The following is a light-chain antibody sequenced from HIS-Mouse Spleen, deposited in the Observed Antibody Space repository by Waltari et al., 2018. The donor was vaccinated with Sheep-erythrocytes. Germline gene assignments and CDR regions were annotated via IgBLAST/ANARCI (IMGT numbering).Light chain of an antibody. J-gene: IGKJ2*01. CDR3: QQYNNWPPPYT. V-gene: IGKV1-12*01. CDR2: AAS. Sequence: DIQMTQSPSSVSASVGDRVTITCRASQGISSWLGWYQQKPGKAPKLLIYAASSLQSGVPSRFSGSGSGTDFTLTISSLQPEDFAVYYCQQYNNWPPPYTFGQGTKLEIK. CDR1: QGISSW.